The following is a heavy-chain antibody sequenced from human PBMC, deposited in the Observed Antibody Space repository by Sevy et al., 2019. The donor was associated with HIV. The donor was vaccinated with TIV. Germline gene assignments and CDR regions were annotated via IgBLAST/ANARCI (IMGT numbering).Heavy chain of an antibody. D-gene: IGHD6-13*01. J-gene: IGHJ4*02. CDR1: GFTFSYYG. Sequence: GGSLRLSCTASGFTFSYYGMHWVRQAPGKGLEWVAFIGYDGTDKYYSESVKGRFAISRDNSKNTVFLEMNSLSTDDTAIYYCAKNTASAGTGGFDYWGQGALVTVSS. CDR3: AKNTASAGTGGFDY. V-gene: IGHV3-30*02. CDR2: IGYDGTDK.